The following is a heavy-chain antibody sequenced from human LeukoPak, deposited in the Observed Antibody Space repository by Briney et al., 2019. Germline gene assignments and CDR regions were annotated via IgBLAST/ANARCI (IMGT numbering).Heavy chain of an antibody. CDR3: ARAFYDSSGYRYWYFDL. CDR2: ISSSSSYI. J-gene: IGHJ2*01. CDR1: GFTFSSYS. D-gene: IGHD3-22*01. V-gene: IGHV3-21*01. Sequence: PGGSLRLSCAASGFTFSSYSMNWVRQAPGKGLEWVSSISSSSSYIYYADSVKGRFTISRDNAKNSLYLQMNSLRADDTAVYYCARAFYDSSGYRYWYFDLWGRGTLVTVSS.